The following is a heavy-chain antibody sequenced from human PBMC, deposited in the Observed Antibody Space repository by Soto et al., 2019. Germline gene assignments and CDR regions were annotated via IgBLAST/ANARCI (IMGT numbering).Heavy chain of an antibody. CDR3: ARFRRGAYSGGGGGPWGYYISGMEV. V-gene: IGHV5-51*01. CDR1: GYSFTTYW. Sequence: HGESLKISCKASGYSFTTYWIGWVRQMPGKGLEWMGIIYPGDSDTKYSPSLQGQVSISADTSISTAYLQWTSLKASDTAMYYCARFRRGAYSGGGGGPWGYYISGMEVGGQGTKVTVSS. J-gene: IGHJ6*02. D-gene: IGHD6-19*01. CDR2: IYPGDSDT.